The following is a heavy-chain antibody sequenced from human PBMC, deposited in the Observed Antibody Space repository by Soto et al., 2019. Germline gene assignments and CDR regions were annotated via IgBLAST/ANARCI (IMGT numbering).Heavy chain of an antibody. CDR3: RVRGVPHNCYYYGMDV. V-gene: IGHV3-21*01. Sequence: PGGSLRLSCAASGFTFSSYSMNWVRQAPGKGLEWVSSISSSSSYIYYADSVKGRFTISRDNAKNSLYLQMNSLRAEDTAVYYCRVRGVPHNCYYYGMDVWGQGTTVTVSS. D-gene: IGHD3-10*01. CDR1: GFTFSSYS. J-gene: IGHJ6*02. CDR2: ISSSSSYI.